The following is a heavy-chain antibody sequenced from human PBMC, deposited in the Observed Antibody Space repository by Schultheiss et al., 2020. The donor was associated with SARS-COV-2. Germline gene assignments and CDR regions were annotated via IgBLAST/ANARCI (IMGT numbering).Heavy chain of an antibody. CDR2: ISYDGSNK. CDR1: GFTFSSYA. V-gene: IGHV3-30-3*01. J-gene: IGHJ4*02. D-gene: IGHD4-17*01. CDR3: ARMTTVTSPVDY. Sequence: GGSLRLSCAASGFTFSSYAMHWVRQAPGKGLEWVAVISYDGSNKYYADSVKGRFTISRDNAKNSLYLQMNSLRAEDTAVYYCARMTTVTSPVDYWGQGTLVTVSS.